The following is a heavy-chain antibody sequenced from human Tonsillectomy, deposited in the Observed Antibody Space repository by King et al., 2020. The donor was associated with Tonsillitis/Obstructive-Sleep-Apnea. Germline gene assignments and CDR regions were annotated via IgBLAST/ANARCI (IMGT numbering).Heavy chain of an antibody. CDR2: VSYDGSDN. Sequence: VQLVESGGGVVQPGRSLRLSCAASGFTFSIYGMHWVRQAPGKGLEWVAFVSYDGSDNYYADSVKGRFTISRDNSKNTLYLQMNSLRAEDTAVFYCATTVVVPAATHYYYYYGMDVWGQGTTVTVSS. CDR1: GFTFSIYG. V-gene: IGHV3-30*03. D-gene: IGHD2-2*01. J-gene: IGHJ6*02. CDR3: ATTVVVPAATHYYYYYGMDV.